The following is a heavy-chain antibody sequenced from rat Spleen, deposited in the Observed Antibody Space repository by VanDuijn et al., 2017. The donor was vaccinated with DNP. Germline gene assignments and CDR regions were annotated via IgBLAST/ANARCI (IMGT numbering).Heavy chain of an antibody. J-gene: IGHJ2*01. V-gene: IGHV5-7*01. CDR1: GFTFSDYN. CDR3: ATTYD. Sequence: EVQLVESGGGLVQPGRSLKLSCAASGFTFSDYNMAWVRQAPKKGLEWVATITYDGTRIYYRDSVKGRFTISRDNAKSTLYLQMDSLRSEDTATYYCATTYDWGQGVMVTVSS. D-gene: IGHD2-1*01. CDR2: ITYDGTRI.